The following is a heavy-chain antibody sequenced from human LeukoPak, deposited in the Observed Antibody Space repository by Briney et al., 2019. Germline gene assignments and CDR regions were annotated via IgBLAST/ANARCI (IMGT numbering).Heavy chain of an antibody. Sequence: SETLSLTCAVYGGSFSGYYWSWIRQPPGKGLEWIGEINHSGSTNYNPSLKSRVTISVDTSKNQFSLKLSSVTAADTAVYYCARRLPWLGTFDYWGQGTLVTVSS. CDR2: INHSGST. CDR3: ARRLPWLGTFDY. J-gene: IGHJ4*02. CDR1: GGSFSGYY. V-gene: IGHV4-34*01. D-gene: IGHD6-19*01.